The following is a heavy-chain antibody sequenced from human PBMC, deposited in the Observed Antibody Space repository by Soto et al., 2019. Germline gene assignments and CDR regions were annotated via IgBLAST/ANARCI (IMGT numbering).Heavy chain of an antibody. CDR3: AREVVVPAAIPFT. J-gene: IGHJ4*02. CDR2: IYYSGST. D-gene: IGHD2-2*01. V-gene: IGHV4-30-4*01. Sequence: LSLTCTVSGGSISSGDYYWSWIRQPPGKGLEWIGYIYYSGSTYYNPSLKSRVTISVDTSKNQFSLKLSSVTAADTAVHYCAREVVVPAAIPFTWGQGTLVTVSS. CDR1: GGSISSGDYY.